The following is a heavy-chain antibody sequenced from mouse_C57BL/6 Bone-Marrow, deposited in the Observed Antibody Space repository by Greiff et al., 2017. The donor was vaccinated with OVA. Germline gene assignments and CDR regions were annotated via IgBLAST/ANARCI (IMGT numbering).Heavy chain of an antibody. Sequence: QVQLKQSGPGLVQPSQSLSITCTVSGFSLTSYGVHWVRQSPGKGLEWLGVIWSGGSTDYNAAFISRLSISKDNSKSQVFFKMNCLQADDKAIYYCASFYDGYYYFDYWGQGTTLTVSS. CDR3: ASFYDGYYYFDY. CDR2: IWSGGST. D-gene: IGHD2-3*01. J-gene: IGHJ2*01. V-gene: IGHV2-2*01. CDR1: GFSLTSYG.